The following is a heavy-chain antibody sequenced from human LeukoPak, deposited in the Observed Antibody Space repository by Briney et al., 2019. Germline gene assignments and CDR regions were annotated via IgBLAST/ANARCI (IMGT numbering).Heavy chain of an antibody. V-gene: IGHV4-39*07. D-gene: IGHD2-2*02. CDR2: IYYSGST. Sequence: SETLSLTCTVSGGSISSSSYYWGWIRQPPGKGLEWIGSIYYSGSTYYNPSLKSRVTISVDTSKNQFSLKLSSVTAADTAVYYCARHYCSSTSCYTWYFDLWGRGTLVTVSS. J-gene: IGHJ2*01. CDR1: GGSISSSSYY. CDR3: ARHYCSSTSCYTWYFDL.